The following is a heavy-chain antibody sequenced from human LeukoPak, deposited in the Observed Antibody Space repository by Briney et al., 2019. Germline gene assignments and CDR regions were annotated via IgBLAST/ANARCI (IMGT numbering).Heavy chain of an antibody. CDR1: GFTFNSYW. V-gene: IGHV3-7*03. D-gene: IGHD6-19*01. CDR2: IKQDGSDK. Sequence: GGSLRLSCAASGFTFNSYWMTWVRQAPGKGLEWVADIKQDGSDKYYAGSVKGRFTISRDNAKNSLYLQMNSLRAEDTAVYFCARYNSAWKTDDYWGWGTLVTVSS. CDR3: ARYNSAWKTDDY. J-gene: IGHJ4*02.